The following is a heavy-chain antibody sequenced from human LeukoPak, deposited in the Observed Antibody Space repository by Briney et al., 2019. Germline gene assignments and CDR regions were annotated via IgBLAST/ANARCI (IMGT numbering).Heavy chain of an antibody. CDR1: GFTLSTSG. Sequence: GGSLRLSCAASGFTLSTSGMNCVRQAPGKGLEWGSAISNDGGGTNYADFVKGRFTISRDNSKNTLFLQMNSLRAEATALYYCANGSSPYFVALWGEGNLVTVSS. V-gene: IGHV3-23*01. J-gene: IGHJ4*02. D-gene: IGHD2-2*01. CDR2: ISNDGGGT. CDR3: ANGSSPYFVAL.